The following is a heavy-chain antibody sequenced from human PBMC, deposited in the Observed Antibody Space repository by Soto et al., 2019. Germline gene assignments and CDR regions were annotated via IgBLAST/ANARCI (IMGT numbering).Heavy chain of an antibody. D-gene: IGHD1-26*01. CDR3: VRDRGGSYWLDP. CDR2: LYSGGTT. J-gene: IGHJ5*02. Sequence: PGGSLRLSCAASGFIVSNRYVSWVRQAPGKGLEWVSILYSGGTTYYADSVKGRFTFSRDNAANTVFLQMNNLRVEDTAVYYCVRDRGGSYWLDPWGQGTLVTVS. V-gene: IGHV3-53*01. CDR1: GFIVSNRY.